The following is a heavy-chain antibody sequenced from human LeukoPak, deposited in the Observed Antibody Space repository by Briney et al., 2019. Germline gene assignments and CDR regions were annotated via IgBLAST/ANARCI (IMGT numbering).Heavy chain of an antibody. V-gene: IGHV3-33*01. CDR3: ARIMSSASSWQRDYYYYGMGV. CDR1: GFTFSSYG. J-gene: IGHJ6*04. D-gene: IGHD6-13*01. CDR2: IWYDGSNK. Sequence: GRSLRLSCAAFGFTFSSYGMHWVRQAPGKGLEWVAVIWYDGSNKYYADSVKGRFTISRDNSKNTLYLQMNSLRAEDTAVYYCARIMSSASSWQRDYYYYGMGVWGKGTTVTVSS.